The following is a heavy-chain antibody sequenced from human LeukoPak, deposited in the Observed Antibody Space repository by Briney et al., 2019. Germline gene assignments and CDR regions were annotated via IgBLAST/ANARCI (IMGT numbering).Heavy chain of an antibody. Sequence: PGGCLRLSCAASGFTFSSYAMHWVRQAPGKGLEWVAVISYDGSSKIYADSVTGRFTISRDNSKNTLYLQMNSLRAEDTAVYYCARGKEGRYSYVDSWGQGTLVTV. V-gene: IGHV3-30-3*01. D-gene: IGHD3-10*01. J-gene: IGHJ5*01. CDR3: ARGKEGRYSYVDS. CDR1: GFTFSSYA. CDR2: ISYDGSSK.